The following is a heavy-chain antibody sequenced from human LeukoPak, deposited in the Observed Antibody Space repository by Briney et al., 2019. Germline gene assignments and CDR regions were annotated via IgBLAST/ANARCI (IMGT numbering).Heavy chain of an antibody. CDR1: GGTFSSYA. J-gene: IGHJ4*02. V-gene: IGHV1-2*02. Sequence: ASVKVSCKASGGTFSSYAISWVRQAPGQGLEWMGWINPNSGGTNYAQKFQGRVTMTRDTSISTAYMELSRLRSDDTAVYYCAREQDVAVAGFDYWGQGTLVTVSS. D-gene: IGHD6-19*01. CDR2: INPNSGGT. CDR3: AREQDVAVAGFDY.